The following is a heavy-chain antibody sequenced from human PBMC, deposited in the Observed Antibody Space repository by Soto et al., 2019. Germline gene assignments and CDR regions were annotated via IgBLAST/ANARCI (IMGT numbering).Heavy chain of an antibody. CDR2: IDPTGANT. CDR3: VSWVSAHFDY. Sequence: XGSLGHSGAASGITFRWHAMSWVRQAPGTGLEWVSTIDPTGANTHYADSVKGRFTISRDNSRNTLDLQMSSLRAGDTALYYCVSWVSAHFDYWGQGTPVTVSS. D-gene: IGHD3-16*01. V-gene: IGHV3-23*01. J-gene: IGHJ4*02. CDR1: GITFRWHA.